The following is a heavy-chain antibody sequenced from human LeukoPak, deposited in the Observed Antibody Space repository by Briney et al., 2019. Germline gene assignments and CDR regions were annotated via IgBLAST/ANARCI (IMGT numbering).Heavy chain of an antibody. V-gene: IGHV4-61*02. CDR3: AGHGSGWYSFDY. D-gene: IGHD6-19*01. CDR2: IYTSGST. J-gene: IGHJ4*02. CDR1: GGSISSGSYY. Sequence: PSETLSVTCTVSGGSISSGSYYWSWIRQPAGTGLEWLGRIYTSGSTNYNPSLKSRVTISVDTPKNQFSLKLSSVTAADTAVYYCAGHGSGWYSFDYWGQGTLVTVSS.